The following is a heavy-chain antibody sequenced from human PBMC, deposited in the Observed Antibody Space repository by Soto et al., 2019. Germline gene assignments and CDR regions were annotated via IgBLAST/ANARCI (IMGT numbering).Heavy chain of an antibody. CDR3: AREGRAVRGVIIGKPDY. D-gene: IGHD3-10*01. CDR1: GGSFSGYY. CDR2: INNSGST. V-gene: IGHV4-34*01. J-gene: IGHJ4*02. Sequence: PSETLSLTGGVYGGSFSGYYWSWIRQPPGKGLEWIGEINNSGSTNYNPSLKSRVTISVDTSKNQFSLKLSSVTAADTAVYYCAREGRAVRGVIIGKPDYWGQGTLVTVSS.